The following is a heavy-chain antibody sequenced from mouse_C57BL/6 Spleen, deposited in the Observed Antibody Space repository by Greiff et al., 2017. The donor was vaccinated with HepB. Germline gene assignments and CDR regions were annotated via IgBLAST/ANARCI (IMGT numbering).Heavy chain of an antibody. J-gene: IGHJ2*01. V-gene: IGHV1-82*01. Sequence: LVESGPELVKPGASVKISCKASGYAFSSSWMNWVKQRPGKGLEWIGRIYPGDGDTNYNGKFKGKATLTAYKSSSTAYMQLSSLTSEDSAVSFCARSSTVVASYYFDYWGQGTTLTVSS. CDR3: ARSSTVVASYYFDY. CDR2: IYPGDGDT. D-gene: IGHD1-1*01. CDR1: GYAFSSSW.